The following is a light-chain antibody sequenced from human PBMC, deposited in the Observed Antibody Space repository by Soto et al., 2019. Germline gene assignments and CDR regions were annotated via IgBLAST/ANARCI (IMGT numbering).Light chain of an antibody. Sequence: DIQMTQSPSSLSASVGDRATITCRASQSISSYLNWYQQKPGKAPKFLIYAASSLQSGVPSRFSGSGSGTDFTLTISSLQPEDFATYYCQQSYNTPLTFGPGTKVDIK. J-gene: IGKJ3*01. CDR2: AAS. CDR1: QSISSY. V-gene: IGKV1-39*01. CDR3: QQSYNTPLT.